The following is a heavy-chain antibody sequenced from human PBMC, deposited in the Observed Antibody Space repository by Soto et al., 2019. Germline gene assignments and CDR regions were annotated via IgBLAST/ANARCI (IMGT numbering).Heavy chain of an antibody. J-gene: IGHJ4*02. CDR2: ISGSGGST. D-gene: IGHD2-21*02. CDR3: AISHGYGGNSDVDY. V-gene: IGHV3-23*01. CDR1: GFTFSSYA. Sequence: EVQLLESGGGLVQPGGSLRLSCAASGFTFSSYAMSWVRQAPGKGLEWVSAISGSGGSTYYADSVKGRFTISRDNSKNTLYLQMNSLRAEDTAVYYCAISHGYGGNSDVDYWGQGTLVTVSS.